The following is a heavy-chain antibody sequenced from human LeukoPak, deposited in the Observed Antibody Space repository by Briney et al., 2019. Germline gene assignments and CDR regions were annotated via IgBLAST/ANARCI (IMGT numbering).Heavy chain of an antibody. CDR3: ARGYSFSWYPMHTAEYFQY. V-gene: IGHV1-18*01. CDR1: GYTFINYG. Sequence: ASVKVSCKASGYTFINYGISWVRQAPGQGLEWMGWISAYNGKTNYAQKFQGRVTMTTGTSTSTAYMELRSLRSDDTAVYYCARGYSFSWYPMHTAEYFQYWGQGTLVTVSS. J-gene: IGHJ1*01. D-gene: IGHD6-13*01. CDR2: ISAYNGKT.